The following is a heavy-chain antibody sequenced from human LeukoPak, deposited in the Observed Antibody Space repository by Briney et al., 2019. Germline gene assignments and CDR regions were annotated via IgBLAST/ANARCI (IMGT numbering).Heavy chain of an antibody. V-gene: IGHV1-2*02. J-gene: IGHJ4*02. CDR2: INPNSGGT. CDR3: ARDLEVRGVLYYFDY. D-gene: IGHD3-10*01. Sequence: GASVKVSCKPSGSSFTGYYMHWVRQAPGQGLEWMGWINPNSGGTNYAQKFQDRVTMTRDTSISTAYMELSRLRSDDTAVYYCARDLEVRGVLYYFDYWGQGTLVTVSS. CDR1: GSSFTGYY.